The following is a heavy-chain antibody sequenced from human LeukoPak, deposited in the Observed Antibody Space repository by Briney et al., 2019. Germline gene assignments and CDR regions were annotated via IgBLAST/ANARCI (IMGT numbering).Heavy chain of an antibody. V-gene: IGHV3-21*04. J-gene: IGHJ5*02. D-gene: IGHD4-17*01. Sequence: AGGSLRLSCAASGFTFSSYSMNWVRQAPGKGLEWVSSISSSSSYIYYADSVRGRFTISRDNAKNSLYLQMNSLRAEDTAVYYCARELAPSYDYGDYVSLNWFDPWGQGTLVTVSS. CDR2: ISSSSSYI. CDR1: GFTFSSYS. CDR3: ARELAPSYDYGDYVSLNWFDP.